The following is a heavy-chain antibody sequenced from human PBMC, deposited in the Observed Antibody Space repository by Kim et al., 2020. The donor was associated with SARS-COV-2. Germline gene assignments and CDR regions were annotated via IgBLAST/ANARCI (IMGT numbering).Heavy chain of an antibody. Sequence: GGSLRLSCAASGFTFSLFGMHWVRQAPGKGLEWVASIRHDGTTEDYTDSVKGRFTISRENFKNTPYLLMTRLRAEDTAVYYCAREIPLNWGAFRYYSDHWGQGTLVRVSS. CDR3: AREIPLNWGAFRYYSDH. D-gene: IGHD1-26*01. CDR1: GFTFSLFG. J-gene: IGHJ4*02. V-gene: IGHV3-30*12. CDR2: IRHDGTTE.